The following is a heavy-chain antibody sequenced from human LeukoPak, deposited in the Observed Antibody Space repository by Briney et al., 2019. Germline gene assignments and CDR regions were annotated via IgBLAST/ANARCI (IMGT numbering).Heavy chain of an antibody. V-gene: IGHV4-59*12. Sequence: SETLSLTCTVSGGSISSYYWSWIRQPPGKGLEWIGYIYYSGSTNYNPSLKSRVTISVDRSKNQFSLKLSSVTAADTAVYYCARGRSDSGWYLRGYYFDYWGQGTLVTVSS. J-gene: IGHJ4*02. CDR2: IYYSGST. D-gene: IGHD6-19*01. CDR1: GGSISSYY. CDR3: ARGRSDSGWYLRGYYFDY.